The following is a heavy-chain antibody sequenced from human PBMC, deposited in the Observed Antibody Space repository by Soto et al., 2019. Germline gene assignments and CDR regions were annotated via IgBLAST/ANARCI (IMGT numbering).Heavy chain of an antibody. CDR2: INHSGST. D-gene: IGHD3-22*01. J-gene: IGHJ6*02. V-gene: IGHV4-34*01. CDR1: GGSFSGYY. CDR3: ARSDYYDSSGSQYSQHYYYYYGMDV. Sequence: SETLSLTCAVYGGSFSGYYWSWIRQPPGKGLEWIGEINHSGSTNYNPSLKSRVTISVDTSKNQFSLKLSSVTAADTAVYYCARSDYYDSSGSQYSQHYYYYYGMDVWGQGTTVTVSS.